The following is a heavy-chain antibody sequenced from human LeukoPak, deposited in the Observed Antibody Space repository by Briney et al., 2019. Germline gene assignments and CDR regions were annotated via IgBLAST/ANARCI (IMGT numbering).Heavy chain of an antibody. CDR1: GGPFSGYY. D-gene: IGHD6-6*01. J-gene: IGHJ4*02. V-gene: IGHV4-34*01. CDR3: ARHDAGIAARPFDN. Sequence: SETLSLTCAVYGGPFSGYYWSWIRQPPGKGLEWIGEINHSGSTNYNPSLKSRITISVDTSKNQFSLKLSSVTAADTAVYYCARHDAGIAARPFDNWGQGTLVTVSS. CDR2: INHSGST.